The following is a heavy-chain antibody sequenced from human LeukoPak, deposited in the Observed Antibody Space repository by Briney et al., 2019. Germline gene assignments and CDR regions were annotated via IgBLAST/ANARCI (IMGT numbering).Heavy chain of an antibody. V-gene: IGHV3-33*01. Sequence: PGRSLRLSCAASGFTFSNYGMHCVRQAPGKGLEWVAVIWYDGSNKYYADSVKGRFTISRDNSKNTLYLQMNSLRAEDTAVYYCARGDYYDSSGYSQYFQHWGQGTLVTVSS. J-gene: IGHJ1*01. CDR1: GFTFSNYG. CDR3: ARGDYYDSSGYSQYFQH. CDR2: IWYDGSNK. D-gene: IGHD3-22*01.